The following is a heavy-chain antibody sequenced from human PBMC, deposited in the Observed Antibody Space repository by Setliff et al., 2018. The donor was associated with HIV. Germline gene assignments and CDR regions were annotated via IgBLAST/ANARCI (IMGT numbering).Heavy chain of an antibody. J-gene: IGHJ5*02. V-gene: IGHV5-51*01. CDR2: IYPSDSDT. Sequence: PGESLKISCTASGYIFTPYWIGWVRQMPGHGLEWMGVIYPSDSDTRYHPSFQGHVTISVDTSISTADLPWSSLKASDTAMYYCARHRADYVWGSDRDFNWFDPWGQGTLVTVSS. CDR3: ARHRADYVWGSDRDFNWFDP. D-gene: IGHD3-16*02. CDR1: GYIFTPYW.